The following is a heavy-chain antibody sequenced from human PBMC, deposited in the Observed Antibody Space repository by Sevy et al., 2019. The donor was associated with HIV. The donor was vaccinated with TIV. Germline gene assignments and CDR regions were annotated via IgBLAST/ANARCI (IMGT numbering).Heavy chain of an antibody. J-gene: IGHJ4*02. V-gene: IGHV3-48*01. Sequence: GGSLRLSCAASGFTFSSYSMNWVRQAPGKGLEWVSYISRSSSTIYYVDSVKDRFTISRDNAKNSLYLHMNSLRAEDTAVSFCARSPPYSSGWYGIDYWGQGTLVTVSS. CDR1: GFTFSSYS. CDR2: ISRSSSTI. CDR3: ARSPPYSSGWYGIDY. D-gene: IGHD6-19*01.